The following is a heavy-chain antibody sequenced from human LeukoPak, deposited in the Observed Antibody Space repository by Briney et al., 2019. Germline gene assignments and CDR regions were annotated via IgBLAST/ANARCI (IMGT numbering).Heavy chain of an antibody. Sequence: PSETLSLTCTVSGGSISSSSYYWGWLRQPPGKGLEWLGSIYYSGSTYYNPSLKSRVTISVDTSKNQFSLKLSSVTAADTAVYYCARTMIYPPNYYYMDIWDNGTTVTVSS. CDR2: IYYSGST. CDR3: ARTMIYPPNYYYMDI. J-gene: IGHJ6*03. CDR1: GGSISSSSYY. V-gene: IGHV4-39*07. D-gene: IGHD3/OR15-3a*01.